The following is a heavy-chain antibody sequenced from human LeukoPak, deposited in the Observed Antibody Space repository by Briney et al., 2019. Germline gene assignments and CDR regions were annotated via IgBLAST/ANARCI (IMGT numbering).Heavy chain of an antibody. CDR2: ISSSSSIV. CDR1: GFTFSNYD. V-gene: IGHV3-48*04. D-gene: IGHD6-13*01. J-gene: IGHJ4*02. Sequence: EGSLRLSCAASGFTFSNYDMNWVRQAPGKGLEWVSYISSSSSIVYYADSVKGRFTMSRDNAKNSLFLQMNSLRAEDTAVYYCARVLYSSSWFYFDYWGQGTLVTVSS. CDR3: ARVLYSSSWFYFDY.